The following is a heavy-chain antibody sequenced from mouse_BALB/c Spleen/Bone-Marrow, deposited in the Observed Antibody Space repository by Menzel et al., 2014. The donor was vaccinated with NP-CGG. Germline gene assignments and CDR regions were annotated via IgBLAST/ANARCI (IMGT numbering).Heavy chain of an antibody. CDR1: GFTFSSFG. CDR2: ISSDSDTI. D-gene: IGHD2-4*01. CDR3: AGDHDYDWYFDV. Sequence: EVQLQQSGGGLVQPGGSRKLSCTASGFTFSSFGMHWVRQAPEKGLEWVAYISSDSDTIYYADTVKGRFTISRDNPKNTLFMRMTSQTTEDTAMYYCAGDHDYDWYFDVWGAGTAVTVSS. J-gene: IGHJ1*01. V-gene: IGHV5-17*02.